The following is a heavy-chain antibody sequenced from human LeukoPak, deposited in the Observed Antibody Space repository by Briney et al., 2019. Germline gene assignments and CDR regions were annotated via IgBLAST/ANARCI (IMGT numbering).Heavy chain of an antibody. CDR2: INPSGGST. Sequence: GASVKVSCKASGYTFTSYYMHWVRQAPGQGLEWMGIINPSGGSTSYAQKFQGRATMTRDMSTSTVYMELSSLRSEDTAVYYCARAIRYFDGGVWFDPWGQGTLVTVSS. J-gene: IGHJ5*02. D-gene: IGHD3-9*01. CDR3: ARAIRYFDGGVWFDP. V-gene: IGHV1-46*01. CDR1: GYTFTSYY.